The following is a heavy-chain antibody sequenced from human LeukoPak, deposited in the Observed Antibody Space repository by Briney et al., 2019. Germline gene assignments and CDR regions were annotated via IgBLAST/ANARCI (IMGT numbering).Heavy chain of an antibody. CDR2: ISYDGSNK. V-gene: IGHV3-30*18. D-gene: IGHD6-6*01. CDR3: AKAQYSSSGPFDY. CDR1: GFTFSSYG. J-gene: IGHJ4*02. Sequence: PGRSLRLSCAASGFTFSSYGMPWVCQAPGKGLEWVAVISYDGSNKYYADSVKGRFTISRDNSKNTLYLQMNSLRAEDTAVYYCAKAQYSSSGPFDYWGQGTLVTVSS.